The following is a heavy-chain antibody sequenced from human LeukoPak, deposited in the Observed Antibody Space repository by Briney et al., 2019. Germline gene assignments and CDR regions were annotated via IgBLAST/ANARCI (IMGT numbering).Heavy chain of an antibody. CDR1: GFTFDDYA. J-gene: IGHJ4*02. V-gene: IGHV3-9*01. Sequence: GGSLRLSCAASGFTFDDYAMHWVRQAPGKGLGWVSGISWNSGSIGYADSVKGRFTISRDTSKNTLSLQMNSLRAEDTAMYYCTSLGGNAAGYWGQGTLVTVSS. CDR2: ISWNSGSI. D-gene: IGHD1-14*01. CDR3: TSLGGNAAGY.